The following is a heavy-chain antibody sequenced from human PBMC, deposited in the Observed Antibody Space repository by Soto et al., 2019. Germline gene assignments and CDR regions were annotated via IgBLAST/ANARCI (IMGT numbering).Heavy chain of an antibody. CDR3: ARDLSGDYGALDT. CDR2: IWYDGSNK. V-gene: IGHV3-33*01. Sequence: QVQLVESGGGVVQPGRSLRLSCAASGFTFSRYDMHWARQGPGKGLEWVAVIWYDGSNKVYADSVKGRFTISKDNSKNTLYLQMNSLRAEDTAVYYCARDLSGDYGALDTWGQGTMVTVSS. D-gene: IGHD4-17*01. J-gene: IGHJ3*02. CDR1: GFTFSRYD.